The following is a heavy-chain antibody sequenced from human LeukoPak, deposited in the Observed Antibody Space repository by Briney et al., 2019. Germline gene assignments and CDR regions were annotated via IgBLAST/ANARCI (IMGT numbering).Heavy chain of an antibody. D-gene: IGHD3-16*01. V-gene: IGHV3-48*03. Sequence: GGSLRLSCAASGFTFSSYEMNWVRQAPGKGLGWVSYISSSGSTIYYADSVKGRFTISRDNAKNSLYLQMNSLRAEDTAVYYCARDRAYKSFDYWGQGTLVTVSS. J-gene: IGHJ4*02. CDR2: ISSSGSTI. CDR3: ARDRAYKSFDY. CDR1: GFTFSSYE.